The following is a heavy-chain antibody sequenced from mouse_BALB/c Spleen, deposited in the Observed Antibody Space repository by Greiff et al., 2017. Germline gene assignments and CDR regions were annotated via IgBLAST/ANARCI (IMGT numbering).Heavy chain of an antibody. CDR1: GFTFSSYA. J-gene: IGHJ2*01. Sequence: VQLKESGGGLVKPGGSLKLSCAASGFTFSSYAMSWVRQTPEKRLEWVASISSGGSTYYPDSVKGRFTISRDNARNILYLQMSSLRSEDTAMYYCARETGTNFDYWGQGTTLTVSS. V-gene: IGHV5-6-5*01. CDR2: ISSGGST. CDR3: ARETGTNFDY. D-gene: IGHD4-1*01.